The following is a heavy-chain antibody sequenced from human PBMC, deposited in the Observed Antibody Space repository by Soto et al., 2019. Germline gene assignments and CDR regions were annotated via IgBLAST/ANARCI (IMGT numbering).Heavy chain of an antibody. J-gene: IGHJ4*02. Sequence: SETLSLTCTVSGGSITRGGFSWSCIRQSPGKGLEWIGYIGHLENTYFHPTFKSRLTMSIDRSKNQFSLNLSSVTAADRAVYYCARGGGNDPFDSWGQGVLVTVSS. CDR2: IGHLENT. D-gene: IGHD5-12*01. CDR1: GGSITRGGFS. CDR3: ARGGGNDPFDS. V-gene: IGHV4-30-2*06.